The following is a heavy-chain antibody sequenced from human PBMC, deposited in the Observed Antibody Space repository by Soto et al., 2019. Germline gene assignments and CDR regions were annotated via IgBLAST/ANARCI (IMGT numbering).Heavy chain of an antibody. Sequence: GASVKVSCKASGDTFNNYAISWVRQAPGQGLEWVGGIIPNFNAANSAQKFQGRVTITADESTSTVYMELSRLRSEDTAVYYCAKGSYYDASTSFDTPRMYYRYFGLDVWGQGTAVTVSS. J-gene: IGHJ6*02. D-gene: IGHD3-16*01. V-gene: IGHV1-69*13. CDR3: AKGSYYDASTSFDTPRMYYRYFGLDV. CDR2: IIPNFNAA. CDR1: GDTFNNYA.